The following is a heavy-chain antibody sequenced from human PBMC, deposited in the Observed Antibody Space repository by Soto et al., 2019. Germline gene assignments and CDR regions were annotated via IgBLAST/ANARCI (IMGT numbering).Heavy chain of an antibody. J-gene: IGHJ5*02. V-gene: IGHV3-23*01. D-gene: IGHD3-22*01. CDR3: AKEGSTLIVGNWFDT. CDR1: GFAFSNYP. Sequence: EVQLLESGGALVQPGGSLRLSCAASGFAFSNYPMSWVRQAPGKGLEWASGITVSGASTYYADSVKGRFTISRDNYKNILYLEMNSLRAEDTAVYYCAKEGSTLIVGNWFDTWGQGALVTVSS. CDR2: ITVSGAST.